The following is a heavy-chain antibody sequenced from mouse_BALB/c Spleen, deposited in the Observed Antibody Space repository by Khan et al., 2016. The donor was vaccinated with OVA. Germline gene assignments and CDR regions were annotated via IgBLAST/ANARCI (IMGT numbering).Heavy chain of an antibody. Sequence: DLVKPGASVKLSCKASDYTFTSFWINWIKQRPGQGLEWVGHIGPGSGDTYYNEIFKGKATLTVDTYSSTAYIQLSSLSSEDSAVYCYASSNYYGSSLYAMDYWGQGTSVTVSS. V-gene: IGHV1S41*01. D-gene: IGHD1-1*01. CDR2: IGPGSGDT. CDR3: ASSNYYGSSLYAMDY. CDR1: DYTFTSFW. J-gene: IGHJ4*01.